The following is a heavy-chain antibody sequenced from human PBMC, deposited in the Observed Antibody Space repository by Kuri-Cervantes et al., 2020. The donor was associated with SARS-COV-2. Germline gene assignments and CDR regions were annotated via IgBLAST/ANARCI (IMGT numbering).Heavy chain of an antibody. CDR1: AYTFTSDG. CDR2: ISPYNGNT. D-gene: IGHD1-26*01. Sequence: ASVKVSCKASAYTFTSDGISWVRQAPGQGLEWMGWISPYNGNTNYAQKFQGRVTLTTDTSTSTAYMELRSLRSDDTAVYYCARELWELLADYWGQGTLVTVSS. V-gene: IGHV1-18*01. CDR3: ARELWELLADY. J-gene: IGHJ4*02.